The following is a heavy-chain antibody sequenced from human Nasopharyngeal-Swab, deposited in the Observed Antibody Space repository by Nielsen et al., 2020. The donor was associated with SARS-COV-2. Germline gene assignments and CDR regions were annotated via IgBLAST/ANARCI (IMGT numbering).Heavy chain of an antibody. D-gene: IGHD4-23*01. CDR1: GFTFNIYW. Sequence: GESLKISCAASGFTFNIYWMSWVRQAPGQGLEWVANIKQDGSERYYVDSVKGRFTISRDNAKNSVYLQMNSLRVEDTAVYYCARPYGCNSFWYFDLWGRGTLVTVS. J-gene: IGHJ2*01. CDR3: ARPYGCNSFWYFDL. CDR2: IKQDGSER. V-gene: IGHV3-7*03.